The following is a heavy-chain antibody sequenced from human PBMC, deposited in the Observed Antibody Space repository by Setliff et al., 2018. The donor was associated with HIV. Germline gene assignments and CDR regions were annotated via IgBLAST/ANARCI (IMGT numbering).Heavy chain of an antibody. CDR2: INEDGGSK. CDR1: GFAFSSLW. J-gene: IGHJ6*02. D-gene: IGHD3-10*01. Sequence: GGSLRLSCAASGFAFSSLWMSWVRQAPGKGLEWVASINEDGGSKYYADSVKGRFTMSRDNAKSSLYLQMNSLIAEDTAVYYCARKLRPGYGMDVWGQGTPVTVSS. CDR3: ARKLRPGYGMDV. V-gene: IGHV3-7*01.